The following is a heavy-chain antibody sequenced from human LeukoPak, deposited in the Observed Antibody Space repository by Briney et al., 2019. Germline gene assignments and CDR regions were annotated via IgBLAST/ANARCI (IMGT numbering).Heavy chain of an antibody. D-gene: IGHD4-17*01. Sequence: PGGSLRLSCAASGFTFSSYSMNWVRQALGKGLEWVSSISSSSSYIYYADSVKGRFTISRDNAKNSLYLQMNSLRAEDTAVYYCARSGSSPYGDYVYYGMDVWGQGTTVTVSS. CDR3: ARSGSSPYGDYVYYGMDV. CDR2: ISSSSSYI. J-gene: IGHJ6*02. CDR1: GFTFSSYS. V-gene: IGHV3-21*01.